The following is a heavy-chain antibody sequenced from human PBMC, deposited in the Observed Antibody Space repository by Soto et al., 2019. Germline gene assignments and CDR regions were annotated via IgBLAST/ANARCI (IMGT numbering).Heavy chain of an antibody. J-gene: IGHJ6*02. Sequence: PSETLSLTCAVYGGSFSCYYWSWIRQPPGKGLEWIGEINHSGSTNYNPSLKSRVTISVDTSKNQFSLKLSSVTAADTAVYYCARGPYYDFWSGYYNYYYGMDVWGQGTTVTVSS. V-gene: IGHV4-34*01. D-gene: IGHD3-3*01. CDR3: ARGPYYDFWSGYYNYYYGMDV. CDR2: INHSGST. CDR1: GGSFSCYY.